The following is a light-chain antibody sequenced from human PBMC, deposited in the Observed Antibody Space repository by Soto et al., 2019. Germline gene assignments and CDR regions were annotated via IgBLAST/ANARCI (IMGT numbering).Light chain of an antibody. Sequence: EIVLTQSPGTLSLSPGDRATLSCRASQSLSSRYLAWYRQKPGQAPRLLIYGASNRDTGITDRFSGSGSGTDFTLTISRLEHDDFAVYYCQQYSSSPPTFGGGTKVAIK. CDR3: QQYSSSPPT. CDR2: GAS. J-gene: IGKJ4*01. V-gene: IGKV3-20*01. CDR1: QSLSSRY.